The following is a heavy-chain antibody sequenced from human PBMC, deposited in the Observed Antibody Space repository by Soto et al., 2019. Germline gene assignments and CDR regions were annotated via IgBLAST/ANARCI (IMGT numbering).Heavy chain of an antibody. J-gene: IGHJ4*02. V-gene: IGHV2-5*02. CDR2: TYWDDDK. Sequence: QITLKESGPTLVKPTQTLTLTCTFSGFSLSTSGVGVGWIRQPPGKALEWLALTYWDDDKRYSPSLKSRLTITKDTSKNQVVLTMTNMDPVDTATYYCAHRQAEMATYYFDYWGQGTLVTVSS. D-gene: IGHD5-12*01. CDR1: GFSLSTSGVG. CDR3: AHRQAEMATYYFDY.